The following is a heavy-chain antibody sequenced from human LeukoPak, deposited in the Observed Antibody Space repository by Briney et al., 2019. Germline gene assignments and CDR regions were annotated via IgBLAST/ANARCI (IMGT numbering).Heavy chain of an antibody. J-gene: IGHJ6*02. Sequence: GGSLRLSCAASGFTFSSYDMHWVRQAPGKGLEWVAVISYDGSNKYYEESVKGRFTISRDNSKNTLYLQMNSLRPEDTAVYYCANSRRDGYNQWYYGMDVWGQGTTVTVSS. CDR3: ANSRRDGYNQWYYGMDV. V-gene: IGHV3-30*18. CDR2: ISYDGSNK. CDR1: GFTFSSYD. D-gene: IGHD5-24*01.